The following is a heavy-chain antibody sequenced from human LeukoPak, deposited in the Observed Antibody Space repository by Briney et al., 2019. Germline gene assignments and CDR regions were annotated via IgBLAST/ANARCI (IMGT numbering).Heavy chain of an antibody. J-gene: IGHJ4*02. CDR2: IIPIFGTA. CDR3: ARELSGGNSDLDY. D-gene: IGHD4-23*01. V-gene: IGHV1-69*05. Sequence: SVKVSCKASGGTFSSYAISWVRQAPGQGLEWMGGIIPIFGTANYAQKFQGRVTITTDESTSTAYMELRSLRSDDTAVYYCARELSGGNSDLDYWGQGTLVTVSS. CDR1: GGTFSSYA.